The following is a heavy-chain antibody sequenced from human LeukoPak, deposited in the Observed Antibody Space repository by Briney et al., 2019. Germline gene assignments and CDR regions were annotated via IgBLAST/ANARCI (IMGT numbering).Heavy chain of an antibody. D-gene: IGHD3-16*01. CDR1: GSPFA. V-gene: IGHV3-23*01. Sequence: GGPLRLPCPPPGSPFALTWARQPPRKDLEWFSHINGGGDSTHYADFVRGRFTISRDNSQNTLYVQMNSLRTEDTAIYYCVKGPYYESPALDSWGQGTLVTVSS. CDR2: INGGGDST. J-gene: IGHJ4*02. CDR3: VKGPYYESPALDS.